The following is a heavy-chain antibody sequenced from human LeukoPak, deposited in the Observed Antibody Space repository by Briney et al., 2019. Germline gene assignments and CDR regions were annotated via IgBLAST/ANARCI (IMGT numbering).Heavy chain of an antibody. CDR3: ARYHSGYDLLPDY. CDR1: GGSMITGGYY. Sequence: SQTLSLTCTVSGGSMITGGYYWSWIRQPPGKGLEWIGYIYHSGSTYYNPSLKSRVTVSVDRSKNQFSLKLTSVTAADTAIYYCARYHSGYDLLPDYWGQGTLVTVSS. CDR2: IYHSGST. J-gene: IGHJ4*02. D-gene: IGHD5-12*01. V-gene: IGHV4-30-2*01.